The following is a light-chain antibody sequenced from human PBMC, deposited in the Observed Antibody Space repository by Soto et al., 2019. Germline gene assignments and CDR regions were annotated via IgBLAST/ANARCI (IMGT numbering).Light chain of an antibody. CDR1: ERIYSAY. J-gene: IGKJ3*01. V-gene: IGKV3-20*01. CDR2: GTS. Sequence: EVVLTQSPGTLSLSRGERATLSCRASERIYSAYLGWYQQKPGQAPRLLIYGTSSRATGIPDRFSGSGSGTDFTLTISRLEPEDFAVYYCQQYGSSPLTFGPGTKVDIK. CDR3: QQYGSSPLT.